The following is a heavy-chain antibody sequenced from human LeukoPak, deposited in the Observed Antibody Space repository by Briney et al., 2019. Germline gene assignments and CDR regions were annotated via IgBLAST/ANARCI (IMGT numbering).Heavy chain of an antibody. Sequence: GGSLRLSCAASGFTFSSYSVNWVRQAPGKGLKWVSSISSSSSYIYYADSVKGRFTVSRDNAKNSLYLQMNSLRAEDTAVYYCASRGYSYGYEWGQGTLVSVSS. D-gene: IGHD5-18*01. J-gene: IGHJ4*02. CDR2: ISSSSSYI. CDR3: ASRGYSYGYE. V-gene: IGHV3-21*01. CDR1: GFTFSSYS.